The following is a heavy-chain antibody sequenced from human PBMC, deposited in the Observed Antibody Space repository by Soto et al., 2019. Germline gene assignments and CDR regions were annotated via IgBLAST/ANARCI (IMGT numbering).Heavy chain of an antibody. CDR2: TYWNDDE. V-gene: IGHV2-5*04. CDR1: EFSLSSRGAG. Sequence: QITLKESGPTLVKPTQTLTLTCTFSEFSLSSRGAGVGWIRQSPGKALDWLALTYWNDDERYNPSLRSRLTIFKDTTTNQVVLRMTNVAPVDTGTYYCVQEGGIDCAPGYFDYWGQGALVTVSS. D-gene: IGHD3-9*01. J-gene: IGHJ4*02. CDR3: VQEGGIDCAPGYFDY.